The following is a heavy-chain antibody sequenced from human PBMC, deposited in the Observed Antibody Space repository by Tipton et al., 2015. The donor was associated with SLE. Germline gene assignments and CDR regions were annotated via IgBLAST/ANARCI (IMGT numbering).Heavy chain of an antibody. J-gene: IGHJ4*02. CDR1: DYTFTNYG. V-gene: IGHV1-18*01. CDR2: ISGYNGKR. Sequence: QLVQSGAEVKKPGASVRVSCKSSDYTFTNYGVTWVRQAPGQGLEWMGWISGYNGKRKCAQKVQDRVTMTTDTSTSTAYMELRSLRSDDTAVYYCARGGADYATPLDYWGQGTLVTVSS. D-gene: IGHD4-17*01. CDR3: ARGGADYATPLDY.